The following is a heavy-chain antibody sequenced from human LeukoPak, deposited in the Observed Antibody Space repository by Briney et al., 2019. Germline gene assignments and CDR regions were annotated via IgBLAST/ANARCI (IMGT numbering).Heavy chain of an antibody. CDR3: ARRTRSFSYTYGDAYYYYMDV. CDR2: ISYSWST. D-gene: IGHD5-18*01. Sequence: PSVTLSLTCTVSGGSGSSDSWSWIRQPPGQGLEWIGYISYSWSTSYNPSLKSRVTISVDPSKSQLSLKLRSVTAADTAVYYCARRTRSFSYTYGDAYYYYMDVWGKGTTVIVS. J-gene: IGHJ6*03. CDR1: GGSGSSDS. V-gene: IGHV4-59*02.